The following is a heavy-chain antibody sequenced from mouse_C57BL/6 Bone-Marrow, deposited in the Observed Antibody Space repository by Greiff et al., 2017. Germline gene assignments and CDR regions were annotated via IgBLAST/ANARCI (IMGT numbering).Heavy chain of an antibody. CDR3: TTSPY. CDR1: GFNFTDDY. J-gene: IGHJ2*01. Sequence: VQLQQSGAELVRPGASVRLSCTASGFNFTDDYMHWVKQRPEQGLEWIGLIDPENGVTESASNFPGKATITTDTSSNTAYLQLSSLTSEDTAVAYCTTSPYWGQGTTLTVSS. CDR2: IDPENGVT. V-gene: IGHV14-4*01.